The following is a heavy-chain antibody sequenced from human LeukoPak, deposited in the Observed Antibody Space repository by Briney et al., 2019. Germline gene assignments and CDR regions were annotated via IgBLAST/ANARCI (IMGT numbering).Heavy chain of an antibody. D-gene: IGHD2-8*01. CDR1: GYTFTSYA. CDR3: ARGQSRTKIVLMVYEPWDYFDY. J-gene: IGHJ4*02. V-gene: IGHV1-3*01. CDR2: INAGNGNT. Sequence: ASVKVSCKASGYTFTSYAMHWVRQAPGQRLEWMGWINAGNGNTKYSQKSQGRVTITRDTSASTAYMELSSLRSEDTAVYYCARGQSRTKIVLMVYEPWDYFDYWGQGTLVTVSS.